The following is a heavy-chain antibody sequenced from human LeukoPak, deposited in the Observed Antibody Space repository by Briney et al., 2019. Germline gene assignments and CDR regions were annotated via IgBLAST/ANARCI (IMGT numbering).Heavy chain of an antibody. Sequence: SETLSLTCTVSDGPIRSHYWTWIRQSPVKGLEWIGDISNSGSTKYNPSLQSRVTISIDTSKSQFSLRLSSVTAADTAVYYCGRDALVGYFSYYYIDVWGKGITVTVSS. CDR1: DGPIRSHY. D-gene: IGHD2-15*01. V-gene: IGHV4-59*11. CDR3: GRDALVGYFSYYYIDV. CDR2: ISNSGST. J-gene: IGHJ6*03.